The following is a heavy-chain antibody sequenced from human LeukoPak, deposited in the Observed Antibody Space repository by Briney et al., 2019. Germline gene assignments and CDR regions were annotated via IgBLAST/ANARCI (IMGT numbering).Heavy chain of an antibody. CDR1: GYTFTGYY. J-gene: IGHJ4*02. CDR2: ISAYNGNT. V-gene: IGHV1-18*04. CDR3: ARLLDYYGSGGADY. D-gene: IGHD3-10*01. Sequence: ASVKVSCKASGYTFTGYYMHWVRQAPGQGLEWMGWISAYNGNTNYAQKLQSRVTMTTDTSTSTAYMELRILRSDDTAVYYCARLLDYYGSGGADYWGQGTLVTVSS.